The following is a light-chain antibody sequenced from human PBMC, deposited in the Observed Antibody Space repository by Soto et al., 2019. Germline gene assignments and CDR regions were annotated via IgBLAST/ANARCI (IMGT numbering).Light chain of an antibody. CDR2: DAS. V-gene: IGKV3-11*01. CDR3: QQRSNWPPFT. CDR1: PSVISY. J-gene: IGKJ4*01. Sequence: EIVLTQSPATLSLSPGERATLSCRASPSVISYLAWYQQKPGQAPRLLIYDASNRATGIPARFSGSGSGTDFTLTISSLEPEDFAVYYCQQRSNWPPFTFGGGPKVEIK.